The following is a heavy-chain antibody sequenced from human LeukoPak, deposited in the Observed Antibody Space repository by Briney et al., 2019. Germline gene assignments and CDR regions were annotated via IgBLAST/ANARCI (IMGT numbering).Heavy chain of an antibody. D-gene: IGHD6-13*01. CDR2: ISWDGGST. J-gene: IGHJ4*02. CDR1: GFTFGDYT. CDR3: AKGSSSWALDY. V-gene: IGHV3-43*01. Sequence: GGSLRLSCAASGFTFGDYTMHWVRQAPGKGLEWVSLISWDGGSTYYADSVKGRFTISRDNSKNSLYLQMNSLRTEDTALYYCAKGSSSWALDYWGQGTLVTVSS.